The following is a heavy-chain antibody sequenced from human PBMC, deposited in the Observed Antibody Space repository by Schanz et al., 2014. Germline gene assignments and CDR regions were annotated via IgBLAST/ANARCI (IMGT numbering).Heavy chain of an antibody. CDR1: GGPFSGY. Sequence: QVQLQQWGAGLLKPSETLSLTCAVSGGPFSGYWGWIRQPPGKGLEWIGEINHSGSTNYNPTLKGRVAIAVDTSRNQFSLKLSSVNAADTAVYYCARTFRCGGGECSTWADWGQGTLVTVSS. J-gene: IGHJ4*02. CDR3: ARTFRCGGGECSTWAD. D-gene: IGHD2-21*01. CDR2: INHSGST. V-gene: IGHV4-34*01.